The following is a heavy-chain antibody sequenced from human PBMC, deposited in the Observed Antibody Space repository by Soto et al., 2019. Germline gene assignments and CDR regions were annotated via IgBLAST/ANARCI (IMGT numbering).Heavy chain of an antibody. CDR2: IYYSGST. D-gene: IGHD5-12*01. J-gene: IGHJ3*02. CDR3: AREVVEMATIFAFDI. Sequence: SETLSLTCTVSGGSISSGGYYWSWIRQHPGKGLEWIGYIYYSGSTYYNPSLKSRVTISVDTSKNQFSLKLSSVTAADTAVYYCAREVVEMATIFAFDIWGQGTMVTVSS. CDR1: GGSISSGGYY. V-gene: IGHV4-31*03.